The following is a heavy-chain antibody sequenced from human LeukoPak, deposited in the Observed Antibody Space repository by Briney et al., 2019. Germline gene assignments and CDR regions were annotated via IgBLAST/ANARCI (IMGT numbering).Heavy chain of an antibody. D-gene: IGHD3-9*01. CDR2: ISAYNGNT. V-gene: IGHV1-18*01. CDR1: GYTFTSYG. Sequence: SVKVSCKASGYTFTSYGISWVRQAPGQGLEGMGWISAYNGNTNYAQKLQGRVTMTTDTSTSTAYMELRSLRSDATAVYYCARGPYYDILTGYYSSGGYYYYGMDVWGQGTTVTVSS. CDR3: ARGPYYDILTGYYSSGGYYYYGMDV. J-gene: IGHJ6*02.